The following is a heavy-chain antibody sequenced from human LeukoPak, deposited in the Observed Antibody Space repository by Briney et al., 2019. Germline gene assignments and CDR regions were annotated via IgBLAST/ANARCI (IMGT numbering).Heavy chain of an antibody. D-gene: IGHD6-19*01. J-gene: IGHJ4*02. Sequence: HGESLKISCKSSGYSFTSYWIGWVRRMPGKGLEWMGIIYPGGPDTRYSPSFQGQVTISADKSISTAYLQWSSLKASDTAMYYCARLREIAVAEGFDYWGQGTLVTVSS. CDR1: GYSFTSYW. V-gene: IGHV5-51*01. CDR3: ARLREIAVAEGFDY. CDR2: IYPGGPDT.